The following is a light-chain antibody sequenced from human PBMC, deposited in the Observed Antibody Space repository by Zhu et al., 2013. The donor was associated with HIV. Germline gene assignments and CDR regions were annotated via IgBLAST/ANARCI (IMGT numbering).Light chain of an antibody. CDR3: QHRSNWPRT. Sequence: EIVMTQSPATLSVSPGERATLSCRASQSVSSNLAWYQQKPGQAPRLLISDASTRATGLPARFSGSGSGTEFTLTISSLEPEDFAVYYCQHRSNWPRTFGQGTKVEIK. J-gene: IGKJ1*01. V-gene: IGKV3-15*01. CDR2: DAS. CDR1: QSVSSN.